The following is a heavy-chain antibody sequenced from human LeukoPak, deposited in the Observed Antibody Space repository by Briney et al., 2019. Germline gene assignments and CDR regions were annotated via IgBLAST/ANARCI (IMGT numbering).Heavy chain of an antibody. CDR3: ARVLAGHPGY. Sequence: ASVKVSCKTSGFSFPSFGIGWVRQAPGQGLEWMGWISGSSGETNSAQKFQGRITLTTDTSTRTAYMELRSLRSDDTAVYYCARVLAGHPGYWGQGTLVTVSS. CDR1: GFSFPSFG. CDR2: ISGSSGET. J-gene: IGHJ4*02. V-gene: IGHV1-18*01. D-gene: IGHD6-19*01.